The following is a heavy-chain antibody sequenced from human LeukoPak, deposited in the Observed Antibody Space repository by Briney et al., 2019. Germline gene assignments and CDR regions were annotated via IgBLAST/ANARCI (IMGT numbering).Heavy chain of an antibody. CDR2: IIPIFGTA. CDR1: GGTFSSYA. V-gene: IGHV1-69*05. Sequence: SVKVSCKASGGTFSSYAISWVRQAPGQGLEWMGGIIPIFGTANYAQKFQGRVTITTDESTSTAYMELSSLRSGDTAVYYCARGDYYDSSGYYRLQLDYWGQGTLVTVSS. CDR3: ARGDYYDSSGYYRLQLDY. D-gene: IGHD3-22*01. J-gene: IGHJ4*02.